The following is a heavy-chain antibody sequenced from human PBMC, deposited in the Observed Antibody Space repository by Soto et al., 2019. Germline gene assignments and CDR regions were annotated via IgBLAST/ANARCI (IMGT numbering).Heavy chain of an antibody. V-gene: IGHV3-21*01. CDR3: AKAARDTGYDFDY. Sequence: GGSLRLSCAASGSTFSSYSMNWVRRAPGKGLEWVSSISSSSDYIYYADSVKGRFTISRDNAKNSLSLQMNSLRAEDTAVYYCAKAARDTGYDFDYWGQGSLVTVSS. D-gene: IGHD5-12*01. J-gene: IGHJ4*02. CDR1: GSTFSSYS. CDR2: ISSSSDYI.